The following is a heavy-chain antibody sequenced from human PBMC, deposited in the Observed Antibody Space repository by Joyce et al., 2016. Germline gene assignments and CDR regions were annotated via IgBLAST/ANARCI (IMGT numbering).Heavy chain of an antibody. Sequence: QVQLQESGPGLVRPSQTLSLTCSVSGDSITRGEYYWTWIRPPPGKGLEWIGSIYYSVIFHHNPSLKGRPTLSVDISKNQFSLQLTSVTAADTAIYYCARRGADCDRSGLVDSWGQGILVTVSS. V-gene: IGHV4-30-4*01. CDR3: ARRGADCDRSGLVDS. CDR2: IYYSVIF. D-gene: IGHD3-22*01. J-gene: IGHJ4*02. CDR1: GDSITRGEYY.